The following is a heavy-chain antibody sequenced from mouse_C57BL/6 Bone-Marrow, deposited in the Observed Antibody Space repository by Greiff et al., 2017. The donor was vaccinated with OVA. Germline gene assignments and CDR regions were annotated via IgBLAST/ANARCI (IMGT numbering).Heavy chain of an antibody. V-gene: IGHV1-64*01. CDR3: ASALWSPFDY. CDR2: IHPNSGST. J-gene: IGHJ2*01. Sequence: QVQLQQPGAELVKPGASVKLSCKASGYTFTSYWMHWVKQRPGQGLEWIGMIHPNSGSTNYNEKFKSKATLTVNKSSSTAYMQLSSLTSEDSAVYYCASALWSPFDYWGQGTTLTVSS. CDR1: GYTFTSYW. D-gene: IGHD1-1*02.